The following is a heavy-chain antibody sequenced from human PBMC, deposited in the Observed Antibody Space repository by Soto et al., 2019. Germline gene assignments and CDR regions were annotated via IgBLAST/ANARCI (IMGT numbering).Heavy chain of an antibody. D-gene: IGHD3-10*01. J-gene: IGHJ4*02. Sequence: QVQLVESGGGVVQPGRSLRLSCAASGFTFSSYGMHWVRQAPGKGLEWVAVIWYAGDNKYYADSVKGRFTISRDNSKNSLYLQINSLRAEDTAVYYCVRDAGSGSHWGQGTLVTVSS. CDR1: GFTFSSYG. CDR3: VRDAGSGSH. CDR2: IWYAGDNK. V-gene: IGHV3-33*01.